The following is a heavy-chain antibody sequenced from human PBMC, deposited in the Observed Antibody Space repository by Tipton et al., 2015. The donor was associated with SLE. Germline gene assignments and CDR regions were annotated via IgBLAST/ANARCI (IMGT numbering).Heavy chain of an antibody. CDR1: GGSISSYY. Sequence: GLVKPSETLSLTCTVSGGSISSYYWSWIRQPPGKGLEWIGDIYYSGSTNYTPSLKSRVSISVDTSKNQFSLKLSSVTAADTAVYYCARRYNSASWFDPWGQGTLVTVSS. CDR2: IYYSGST. J-gene: IGHJ5*02. V-gene: IGHV4-59*01. D-gene: IGHD6-19*01. CDR3: ARRYNSASWFDP.